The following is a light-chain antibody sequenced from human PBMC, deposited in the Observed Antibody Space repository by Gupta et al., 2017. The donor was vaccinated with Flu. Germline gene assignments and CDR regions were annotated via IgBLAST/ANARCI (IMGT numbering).Light chain of an antibody. CDR1: QSVSSNY. Sequence: PGDRATLSCRASQSVSSNYLAWYQQKPGQAPRPLIYAASSRATGIPDRFSGSGSGTDFTLTISRLEPEDFAMYYCQQYGNSPITFGQGTRLEIK. V-gene: IGKV3-20*01. J-gene: IGKJ5*01. CDR2: AAS. CDR3: QQYGNSPIT.